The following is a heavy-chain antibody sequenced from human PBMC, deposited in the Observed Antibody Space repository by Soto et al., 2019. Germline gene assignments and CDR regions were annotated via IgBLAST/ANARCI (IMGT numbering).Heavy chain of an antibody. V-gene: IGHV3-30*04. CDR3: ARDGGYYDSSGYYDY. Sequence: GGSLRLSCAASGFTFSSYAMHWVRQAPGKGLEWVAVISYDGSNKYYADSVKGRFTISRDNSKNTLYLQMNSLRAEDTAVYYCARDGGYYDSSGYYDYWGQGTLVTVSS. D-gene: IGHD3-22*01. J-gene: IGHJ4*02. CDR2: ISYDGSNK. CDR1: GFTFSSYA.